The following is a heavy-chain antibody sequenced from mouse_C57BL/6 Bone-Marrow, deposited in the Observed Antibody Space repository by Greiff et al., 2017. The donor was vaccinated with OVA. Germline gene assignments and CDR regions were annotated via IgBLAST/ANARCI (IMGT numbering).Heavy chain of an antibody. Sequence: VQLQQPGAELVKPGASVKMSCKASGYTFTSYWITWVKQRPGQGLEWIGDIYPGSGSTNYNEKFKSKATLTVDTSSSTAYMPLSSLTSEDSAVYYCARLDDGYYEDYAMDYWGQGTSVTVSS. CDR2: IYPGSGST. D-gene: IGHD2-3*01. CDR3: ARLDDGYYEDYAMDY. CDR1: GYTFTSYW. V-gene: IGHV1-55*01. J-gene: IGHJ4*01.